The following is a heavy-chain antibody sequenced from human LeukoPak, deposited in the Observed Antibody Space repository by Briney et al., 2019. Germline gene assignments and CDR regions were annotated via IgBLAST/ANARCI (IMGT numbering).Heavy chain of an antibody. Sequence: ASVKVSCKASGYTFTSYGISWVRQAPGQGLEWMGWISAYNGNTNYAQRLQGRVTMTTDTSTSTAYMELRSLRSDDTAVYYCARVGGMGAAGTHFDYWGQGTLVTVSS. D-gene: IGHD6-13*01. V-gene: IGHV1-18*01. CDR2: ISAYNGNT. J-gene: IGHJ4*02. CDR3: ARVGGMGAAGTHFDY. CDR1: GYTFTSYG.